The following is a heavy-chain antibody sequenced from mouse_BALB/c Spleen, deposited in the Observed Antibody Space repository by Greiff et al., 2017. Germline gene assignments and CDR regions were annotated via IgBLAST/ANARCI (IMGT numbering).Heavy chain of an antibody. CDR3: ASSGSSYVLYAMDY. V-gene: IGHV5-12-2*01. J-gene: IGHJ4*01. CDR1: GFTFSSYT. Sequence: EVHLVESGGGLVQPGGSLKLSCAASGFTFSSYTMSWVRQTPEKRLEWVAYISNGGGSTYYPDTVKGRFTISRDNAKNTLYLQMSSLKSEDTAMYYWASSGSSYVLYAMDYWGQGTSVTVSS. D-gene: IGHD1-1*01. CDR2: ISNGGGST.